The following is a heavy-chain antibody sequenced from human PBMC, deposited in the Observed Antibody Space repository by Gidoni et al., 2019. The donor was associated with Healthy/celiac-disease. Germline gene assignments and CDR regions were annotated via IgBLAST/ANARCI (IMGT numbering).Heavy chain of an antibody. J-gene: IGHJ4*02. D-gene: IGHD3-22*01. CDR2: IYYSGST. CDR3: ARVPYYYDQRGVYFDY. CDR1: GGSISSGDYY. Sequence: QVQLQESGPGLVKPSQTLSLTCTVSGGSISSGDYYWSWIRQPPGKGLEWIGYIYYSGSTYYNPSLKSRVTISVDTSKNQFSLKLSSVTAADTAVYYCARVPYYYDQRGVYFDYWGQGTLVTVSS. V-gene: IGHV4-30-4*01.